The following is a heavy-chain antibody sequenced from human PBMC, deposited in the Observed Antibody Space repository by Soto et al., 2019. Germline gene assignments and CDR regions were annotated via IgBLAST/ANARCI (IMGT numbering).Heavy chain of an antibody. CDR3: ARVVDYCDPYYYYGMDV. Sequence: EVQLVESGGGLVKPGGSLRLSCAASGFTFSSYSMNWVRQAPGKGLEWVSSISCSSSYIYYADSVKGRFTISRDNAKNSLYLQMNCLRAEDTAVYYCARVVDYCDPYYYYGMDVWGQGTTVTVSS. CDR1: GFTFSSYS. D-gene: IGHD3-22*01. J-gene: IGHJ6*02. V-gene: IGHV3-21*01. CDR2: ISCSSSYI.